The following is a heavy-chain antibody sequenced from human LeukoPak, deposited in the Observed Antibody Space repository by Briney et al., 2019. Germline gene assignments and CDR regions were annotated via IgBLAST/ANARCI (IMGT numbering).Heavy chain of an antibody. Sequence: SVKVSCKASGGTFSSYAISWVRQAPGQGLEWMGGIIPIFGTANYAQRFQGRVTITADESTSTAYMELSSLRSEDTAVYYCARDSSEFRNLIPYWGQGTLVTVSS. J-gene: IGHJ4*02. V-gene: IGHV1-69*13. D-gene: IGHD1-14*01. CDR2: IIPIFGTA. CDR3: ARDSSEFRNLIPY. CDR1: GGTFSSYA.